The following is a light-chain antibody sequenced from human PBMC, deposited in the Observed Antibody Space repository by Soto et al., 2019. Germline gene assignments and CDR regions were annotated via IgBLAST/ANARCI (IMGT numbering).Light chain of an antibody. J-gene: IGLJ2*01. CDR1: SSDIGGHHY. CDR3: SSYTTTSTVV. V-gene: IGLV2-14*01. Sequence: QSALTQPASVSGSPGQSINVSCTGTSSDIGGHHYVSWYQQHPSKVPKLIIYEVSTRPSGVSNRFSGSKSGNTASLTVSGLHAEDEDDYYCSSYTTTSTVVFGGGTKLTVL. CDR2: EVS.